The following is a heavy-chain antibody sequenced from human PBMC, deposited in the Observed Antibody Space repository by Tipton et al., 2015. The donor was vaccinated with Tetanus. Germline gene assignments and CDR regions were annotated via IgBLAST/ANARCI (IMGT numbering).Heavy chain of an antibody. D-gene: IGHD3-3*01. CDR2: TYYRSKWYN. V-gene: IGHV6-1*01. Sequence: QLVQSGAEVKPSQTLSLTCAISGDSVSSNSAAWNWIRQSPSRGLEWLGRTYYRSKWYNDYAVSVKSRITINPDTSKNQFSLQLNSLTPEDTAVYYCARGYDFWSGYYWGWYFDLWGRSTLVTVSS. CDR3: ARGYDFWSGYYWGWYFDL. CDR1: GDSVSSNSAA. J-gene: IGHJ2*01.